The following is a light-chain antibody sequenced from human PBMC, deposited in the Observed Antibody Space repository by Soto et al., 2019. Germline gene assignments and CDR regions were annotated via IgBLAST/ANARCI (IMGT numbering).Light chain of an antibody. CDR3: SSYTSSSTWV. Sequence: QSALTQPASVSGSPGQSMTISCTGTSSDVVGYNYVSWYQQHPGKAPKLMIYDVSNRPSGVSNRFSGSKSGNTASLTISGLQAEDEADYYCSSYTSSSTWVFGGGTQLTVL. CDR2: DVS. CDR1: SSDVVGYNY. J-gene: IGLJ3*02. V-gene: IGLV2-14*01.